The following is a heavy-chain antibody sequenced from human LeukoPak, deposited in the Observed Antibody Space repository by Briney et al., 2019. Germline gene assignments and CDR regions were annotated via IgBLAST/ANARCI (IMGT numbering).Heavy chain of an antibody. Sequence: RTSETLSLTCAVSGGSISSYYWSWIRQPPGKGLEWIGYIYYSGSTNYNPSLKSRVTISVDTSKNQFSLKLSSVTAADTAVYYCARVPYDSSGYDAFDIWGQGTVVTVSS. J-gene: IGHJ3*02. CDR2: IYYSGST. D-gene: IGHD3-22*01. V-gene: IGHV4-59*01. CDR1: GGSISSYY. CDR3: ARVPYDSSGYDAFDI.